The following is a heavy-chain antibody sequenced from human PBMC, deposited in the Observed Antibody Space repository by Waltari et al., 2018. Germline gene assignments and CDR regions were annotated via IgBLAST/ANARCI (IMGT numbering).Heavy chain of an antibody. CDR2: IIPIFGTA. D-gene: IGHD3-22*01. CDR3: ANLASYYYDSSGPFDY. J-gene: IGHJ4*02. CDR1: GGTFSSYA. Sequence: QVQLVQSGAEVKKPGSSVKVSCKASGGTFSSYAISWVRQAPGQGLEWMGGIIPIFGTANYAQKFQGRVTITTDESTSTAYMELSSLRSEDTAVYYCANLASYYYDSSGPFDYWGQGTLVTVSS. V-gene: IGHV1-69*05.